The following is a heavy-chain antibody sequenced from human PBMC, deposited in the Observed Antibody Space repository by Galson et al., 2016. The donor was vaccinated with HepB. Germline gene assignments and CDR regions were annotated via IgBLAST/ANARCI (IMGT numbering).Heavy chain of an antibody. D-gene: IGHD5-24*01. CDR1: GDSVYRGGYF. CDR2: IYYSGAT. CDR3: ARGEDGQSEYDFGV. V-gene: IGHV4-31*03. J-gene: IGHJ3*01. Sequence: TLSLTCTVSGDSVYRGGYFWNWIRQYPGKGLEWIGYIYYSGATYYNPSLKSRVTMSLTTSMNQLALTMTSVTAADTAVCYCARGEDGQSEYDFGVWGVGTVVTVSS.